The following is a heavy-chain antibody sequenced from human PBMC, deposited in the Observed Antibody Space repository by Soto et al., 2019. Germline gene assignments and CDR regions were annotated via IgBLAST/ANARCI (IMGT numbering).Heavy chain of an antibody. Sequence: QVPLVESGGGVVQPGRSLRLSCAASGFTFSSYAMHWVRQAPGKGLEWVAVISYDGSNKYYADSVKGRFTISRDNSKNTLYLQMNSLRAEDTAVYYCARAGGFRIAAAGSHFDYWGQGTLVTVSS. CDR3: ARAGGFRIAAAGSHFDY. J-gene: IGHJ4*02. CDR2: ISYDGSNK. D-gene: IGHD6-13*01. V-gene: IGHV3-30-3*01. CDR1: GFTFSSYA.